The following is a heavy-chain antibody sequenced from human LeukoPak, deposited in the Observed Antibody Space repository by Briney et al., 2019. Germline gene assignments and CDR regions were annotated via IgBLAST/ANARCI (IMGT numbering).Heavy chain of an antibody. CDR1: GGSISSSSYY. D-gene: IGHD6-6*01. CDR3: ARSPLLIAARLCWFDY. V-gene: IGHV4-39*07. J-gene: IGHJ4*02. Sequence: SETLSLTCTVSGGSISSSSYYWGWIRQPPGKGLEWIGEINHSGSTNYNPSLKSRVTISVDTSKNQFSLKLGSVTAADTAVYYCARSPLLIAARLCWFDYWGQGTLVTVSS. CDR2: INHSGST.